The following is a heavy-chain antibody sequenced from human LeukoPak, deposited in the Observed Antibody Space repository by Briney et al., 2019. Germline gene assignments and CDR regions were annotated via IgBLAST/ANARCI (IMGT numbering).Heavy chain of an antibody. V-gene: IGHV4-61*02. J-gene: IGHJ5*02. CDR3: AGTRRYCSGGSCYNWFDP. Sequence: PSQTLSLTCTVSGDSISSDTYYWTWIRQPAGKGLEWIGRIYASGSTTYNASLKSRVTISLDTSKNHFSPKLSSVTAADTAVYYCAGTRRYCSGGSCYNWFDPWGQGTLVTASS. CDR2: IYASGST. CDR1: GDSISSDTYY. D-gene: IGHD2-15*01.